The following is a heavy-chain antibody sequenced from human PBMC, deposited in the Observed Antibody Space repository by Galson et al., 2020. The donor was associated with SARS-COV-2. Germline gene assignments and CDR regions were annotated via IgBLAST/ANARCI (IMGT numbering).Heavy chain of an antibody. D-gene: IGHD6-19*01. CDR3: SSGWLHYYYYYGMDV. V-gene: IGHV4-34*01. CDR2: INHSGST. CDR1: GGSFSGHY. J-gene: IGHJ6*02. Sequence: SQTLSLTCAVYGGSFSGHYWSWIRQPPGKGLEWIGEINHSGSTNYNPSLKSRVTISVDTSKNQFSLKLSYVTAADTAVYYCSSGWLHYYYYYGMDVWGQGTTVTVAS.